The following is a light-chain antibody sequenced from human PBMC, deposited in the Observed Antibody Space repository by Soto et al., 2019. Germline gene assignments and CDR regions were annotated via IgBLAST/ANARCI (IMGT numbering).Light chain of an antibody. CDR1: QSIGSY. V-gene: IGKV1-39*01. Sequence: DSHRTQSASSLCASVGHRVTITGRASQSIGSYLNWFQQKPGTAPKLLIYAASSLPSGVPSRFRGSRSGTDFNLTISSLHPADFATYYCPQRYSTPLTFGQATRLEIK. CDR2: AAS. CDR3: PQRYSTPLT. J-gene: IGKJ5*01.